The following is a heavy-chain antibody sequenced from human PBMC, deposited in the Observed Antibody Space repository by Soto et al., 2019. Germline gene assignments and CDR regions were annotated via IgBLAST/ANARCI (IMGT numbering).Heavy chain of an antibody. CDR1: GFAFTPYA. Sequence: EQLVESGGGVVQPGRSLRLSCAASGFAFTPYAMHWVRQAPGKGLEWVAIISYDGSYRSYGDSVKGRFTISRDNSENSLYLQMDTLRSEDTAVYYCARDWDRGGGSYLWKFDLWGRGTLVTVSS. J-gene: IGHJ2*01. CDR2: ISYDGSYR. V-gene: IGHV3-30-3*01. D-gene: IGHD1-26*01. CDR3: ARDWDRGGGSYLWKFDL.